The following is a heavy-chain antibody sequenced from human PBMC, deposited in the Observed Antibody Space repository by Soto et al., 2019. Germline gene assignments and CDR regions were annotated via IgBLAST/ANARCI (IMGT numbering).Heavy chain of an antibody. CDR2: ISGSGGST. CDR1: GFTFSSYA. J-gene: IGHJ6*02. V-gene: IGHV3-23*01. D-gene: IGHD1-26*01. CDR3: AKDSFLSSGSYSYYYGMDV. Sequence: GGSLRLSCAASGFTFSSYAMSWVRQAPGKGLEWVSAISGSGGSTYYADSVKGRFTISRDNSKNTLYLQMNSLRAEDTAVYYCAKDSFLSSGSYSYYYGMDVWGQGTTVTVSS.